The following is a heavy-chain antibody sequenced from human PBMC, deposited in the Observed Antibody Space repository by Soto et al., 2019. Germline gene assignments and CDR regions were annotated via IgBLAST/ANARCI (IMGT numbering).Heavy chain of an antibody. Sequence: PGGSLRLSCAASGFTFSSYGMHWVRQAPGKGLEWVAVISYDGSNKYYADSVKGRFTISRDNSKNTLYLQMNSLRAEDTAVYHCAKDQFLEWLLYYFDYWGQGTLVTVSS. CDR3: AKDQFLEWLLYYFDY. D-gene: IGHD3-3*01. J-gene: IGHJ4*02. V-gene: IGHV3-30*18. CDR1: GFTFSSYG. CDR2: ISYDGSNK.